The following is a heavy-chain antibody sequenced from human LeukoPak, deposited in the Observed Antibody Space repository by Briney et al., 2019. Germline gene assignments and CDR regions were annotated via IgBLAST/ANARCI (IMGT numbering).Heavy chain of an antibody. CDR3: ARSCTNGVCWFDY. CDR2: IYYSGST. CDR1: GGSSSSYY. J-gene: IGHJ4*02. V-gene: IGHV4-59*01. Sequence: PSETLSLTCTVSGGSSSSYYWSWIRQPPEKGLEWIGYIYYSGSTNYNPSLKSRVTISVDTSKNQFSLKLSSVTAADTAVYYCARSCTNGVCWFDYWGQGTLVTVSS. D-gene: IGHD2-8*01.